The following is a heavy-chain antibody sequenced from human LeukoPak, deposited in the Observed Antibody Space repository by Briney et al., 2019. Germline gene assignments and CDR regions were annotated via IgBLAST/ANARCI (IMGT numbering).Heavy chain of an antibody. CDR1: GFTFSSYN. D-gene: IGHD2-21*02. CDR2: ITSSSTYI. V-gene: IGHV3-21*01. J-gene: IGHJ3*02. CDR3: ASRSLKLAYCGGDCYSDAFDI. Sequence: GGSLRLSCAASGFTFSSYNMNWVRQAPGKGLEWVSSITSSSTYIYYADSVKGRFTISRDNGKNSVYLQMNSLRAEDTAVYYCASRSLKLAYCGGDCYSDAFDIWGQGTMVTVSS.